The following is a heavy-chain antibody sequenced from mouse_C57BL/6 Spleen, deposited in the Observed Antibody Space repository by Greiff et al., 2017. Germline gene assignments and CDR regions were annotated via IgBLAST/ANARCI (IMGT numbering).Heavy chain of an antibody. V-gene: IGHV5-12*01. Sequence: EVHLVESGGGLVQPGGSLKLSCAASGFTFSDYYMYWVRQTPEKRLEWVAYISNGGGSTYYPDTVKGRFTISRDNAKNTLYLQMIRLKSEDTAMYYCARHSRNFYAMDYWGQGTSVTVSS. CDR2: ISNGGGST. J-gene: IGHJ4*01. CDR1: GFTFSDYY. CDR3: ARHSRNFYAMDY. D-gene: IGHD2-1*01.